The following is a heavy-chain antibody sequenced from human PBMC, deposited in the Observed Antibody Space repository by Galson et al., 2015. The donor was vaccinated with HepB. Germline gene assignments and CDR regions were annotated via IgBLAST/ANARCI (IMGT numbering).Heavy chain of an antibody. Sequence: SLRLSCAASGFTFSNAWMSWVRQAPGKGLEWVGRNKSKTDGGTTDYAAPVKGRFTISRDDSKNTLYLQMNSLKTEDTAVYYCTTTQDYYGSGKGDAFDIWGQGTMVTVSS. CDR1: GFTFSNAW. J-gene: IGHJ3*02. D-gene: IGHD3-10*01. V-gene: IGHV3-15*01. CDR2: NKSKTDGGTT. CDR3: TTTQDYYGSGKGDAFDI.